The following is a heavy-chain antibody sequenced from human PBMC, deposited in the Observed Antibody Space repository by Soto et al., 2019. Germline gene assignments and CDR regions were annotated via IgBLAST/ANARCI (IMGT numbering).Heavy chain of an antibody. J-gene: IGHJ6*02. CDR2: MYSSENT. V-gene: IGHV4-39*01. D-gene: IGHD2-2*03. CDR1: GGFVSSSSYS. Sequence: TSETLSLTCSVSGGFVSSSSYSWGWIRQSPGKGLEWIGTMYSSENTYYNPSLLSRVTISVDTSKNEFSLRLSPVTAADTAVYYCARLNGYCISTNCHGYYGMDVWGQGTTVTVSS. CDR3: ARLNGYCISTNCHGYYGMDV.